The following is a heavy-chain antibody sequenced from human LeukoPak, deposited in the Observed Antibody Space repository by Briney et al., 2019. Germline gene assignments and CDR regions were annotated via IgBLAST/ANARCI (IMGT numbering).Heavy chain of an antibody. Sequence: GGSLRLSCTASGFTFSDYYMSWVRQAPGKGLEWVSYISNSGRTIYYADSVKGRFTISRDNAKSSLYLQMDSLRAEDAAVYYCARAGYCSRGICYSFDYWGQGTLVTVSS. V-gene: IGHV3-11*01. J-gene: IGHJ4*02. CDR3: ARAGYCSRGICYSFDY. D-gene: IGHD2-15*01. CDR2: ISNSGRTI. CDR1: GFTFSDYY.